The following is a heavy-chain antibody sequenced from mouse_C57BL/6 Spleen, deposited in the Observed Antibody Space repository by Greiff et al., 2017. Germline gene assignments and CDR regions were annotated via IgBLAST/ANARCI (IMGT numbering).Heavy chain of an antibody. CDR3: ARAGSYHCDY. V-gene: IGHV5-4*03. CDR2: ISDGGSYT. CDR1: GFTFSSYA. D-gene: IGHD2-10*01. Sequence: DVKLVESGGGLVKPGGSLKLSCAASGFTFSSYAMSWVRQTPEKRLEWVATISDGGSYTYYPDNVKGRFTISRDNAKNNLYLQMSHLKSEDTAMYYCARAGSYHCDYWGQGTTLTVSS. J-gene: IGHJ2*01.